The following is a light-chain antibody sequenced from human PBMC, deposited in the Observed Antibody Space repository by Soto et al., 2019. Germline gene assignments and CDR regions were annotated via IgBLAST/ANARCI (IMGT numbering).Light chain of an antibody. Sequence: DIQMTQSPSSLSASVGDRVTITCQASHDISEYLTWYQQKAGKAPKLLIYDVSNLERGVPSRFSASGSGTDFTFTISSLQPEDIETYYCHQYDNLSFSVGGGTRVEIK. J-gene: IGKJ4*01. V-gene: IGKV1-33*01. CDR3: HQYDNLSFS. CDR2: DVS. CDR1: HDISEY.